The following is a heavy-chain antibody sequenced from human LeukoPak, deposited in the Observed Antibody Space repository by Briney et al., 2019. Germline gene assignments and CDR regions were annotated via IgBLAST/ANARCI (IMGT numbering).Heavy chain of an antibody. CDR2: ISYDGSNK. CDR1: GFTFSSYA. J-gene: IGHJ4*02. Sequence: TGGSLRLSCAASGFTFSSYAMHWVRQAPGKGLEWVAVISYDGSNKYYADSVKGRFTISRDNSKNTLYLQLNSLRAEGTAVYYCARNGQQLVLDYWGQGTLVTVSS. D-gene: IGHD6-13*01. CDR3: ARNGQQLVLDY. V-gene: IGHV3-30-3*01.